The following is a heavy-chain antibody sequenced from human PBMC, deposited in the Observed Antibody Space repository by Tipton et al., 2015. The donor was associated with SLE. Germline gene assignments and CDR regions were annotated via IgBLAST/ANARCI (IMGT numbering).Heavy chain of an antibody. D-gene: IGHD5-24*01. CDR2: IYYSGNT. CDR3: ARHLSPEWPATKGGYFDL. V-gene: IGHV4-39*01. Sequence: TLSLTCSVSGGSISSGGYYWGWIRQPPGQGLEWIGSIYYSGNTYYNPSLKSRVTRSVDTSKNQFSLKLSSVTAADTAVYYCARHLSPEWPATKGGYFDLWGRGTLVSVSS. CDR1: GGSISSGGYY. J-gene: IGHJ2*01.